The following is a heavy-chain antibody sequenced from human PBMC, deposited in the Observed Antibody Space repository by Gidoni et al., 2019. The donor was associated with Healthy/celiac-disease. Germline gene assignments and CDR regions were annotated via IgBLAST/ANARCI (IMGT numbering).Heavy chain of an antibody. D-gene: IGHD6-13*01. J-gene: IGHJ5*02. Sequence: QVQLQESGPGLLKPSETLSLTCTVAGGSISSYYWSWIRQPPGKGLEWIGYIYYSGSTNYNPSLKSRVTISVDTSKNQFSLKLSSVTAADTAVYYCARGPGIAAAGSALAGFDPWGQGTLVTVSS. CDR1: GGSISSYY. CDR3: ARGPGIAAAGSALAGFDP. CDR2: IYYSGST. V-gene: IGHV4-59*01.